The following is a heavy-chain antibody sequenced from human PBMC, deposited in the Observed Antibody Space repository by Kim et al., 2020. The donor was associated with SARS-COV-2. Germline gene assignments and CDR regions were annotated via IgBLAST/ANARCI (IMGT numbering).Heavy chain of an antibody. CDR2: ISYDGSNK. D-gene: IGHD5-18*01. V-gene: IGHV3-30*04. Sequence: GGSLRLSCAASGFTFSSYAMHWVRQAPGKGLEWVAVISYDGSNKYYADSVKGRFTISRDNSKNTLYLQMNSLRAEDTAVYYCARWDTEAGYRKLTGGMDVWGQGTTVTVSS. CDR3: ARWDTEAGYRKLTGGMDV. J-gene: IGHJ6*02. CDR1: GFTFSSYA.